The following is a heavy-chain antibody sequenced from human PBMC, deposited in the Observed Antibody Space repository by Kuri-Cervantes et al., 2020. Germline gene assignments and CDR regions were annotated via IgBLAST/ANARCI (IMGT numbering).Heavy chain of an antibody. J-gene: IGHJ2*01. CDR3: AATADILTGYRYWYFDL. CDR2: IYYSGST. V-gene: IGHV4-59*01. D-gene: IGHD3-9*01. Sequence: SETLSLTCTASGGSISSYYWSWIRQPPGKGLEWIGYIYYSGSTNYNPSLKSRVTISVDTSKNQFSLKLSSVTAADTAVYYCAATADILTGYRYWYFDLWGRGTLVTVSS. CDR1: GGSISSYY.